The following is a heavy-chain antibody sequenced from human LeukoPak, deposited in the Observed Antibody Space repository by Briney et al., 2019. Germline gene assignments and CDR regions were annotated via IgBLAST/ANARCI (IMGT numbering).Heavy chain of an antibody. CDR2: LSDSGGST. J-gene: IGHJ4*02. D-gene: IGHD3-9*01. CDR3: ALRGYFDWLSFDY. Sequence: GGSLRLSCAASGFTFSSYAMSWVRQAPGKGLEWVSALSDSGGSTYYADSVKGRFTISRDNSKNTLYLQMNSLRAEDTAVYYCALRGYFDWLSFDYWGQGTLVTVSS. CDR1: GFTFSSYA. V-gene: IGHV3-23*01.